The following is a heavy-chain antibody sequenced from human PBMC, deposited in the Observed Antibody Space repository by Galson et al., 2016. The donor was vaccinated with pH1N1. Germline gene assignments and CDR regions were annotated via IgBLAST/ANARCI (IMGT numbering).Heavy chain of an antibody. V-gene: IGHV1-18*01. CDR2: ISGYNGNT. D-gene: IGHD3-10*01. CDR3: SKGTLPGSSDY. Sequence: SVKVSCKASGYMFSTYGINWVRKAPGQGPEWMGRISGYNGNTIYAQKFQARISMTIDKSTSTVYMDLRSLRFADTAVNYCSKGTLPGSSDYWGQGTLVTVSS. J-gene: IGHJ4*02. CDR1: GYMFSTYG.